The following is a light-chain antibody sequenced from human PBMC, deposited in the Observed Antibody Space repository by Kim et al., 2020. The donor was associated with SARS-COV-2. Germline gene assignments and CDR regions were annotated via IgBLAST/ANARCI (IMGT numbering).Light chain of an antibody. V-gene: IGKV3-11*01. Sequence: EIVLTQSPATLSLSPGERATLSCRASQSVGSYLAWYQQIPGQAPRLLIYDASNRATGIPARFSGSGSATDFTLTISSLEPEDFAVYYCQQRRNWPPITFGQGTRLEIK. CDR1: QSVGSY. J-gene: IGKJ5*01. CDR3: QQRRNWPPIT. CDR2: DAS.